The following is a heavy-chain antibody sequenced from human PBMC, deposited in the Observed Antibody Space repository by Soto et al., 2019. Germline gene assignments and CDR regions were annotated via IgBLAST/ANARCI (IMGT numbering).Heavy chain of an antibody. J-gene: IGHJ4*02. Sequence: LRLSCAASGFTFSSYAMSWVRQAPGKGLECVSTISGTGTITHYADSVKGRFTISRDNSMNMVYLQVNSLRAEDTAVYYCAKGGRAEYYDTSGYLDSWGQGTVVTVSS. CDR3: AKGGRAEYYDTSGYLDS. CDR1: GFTFSSYA. D-gene: IGHD3-22*01. CDR2: ISGTGTIT. V-gene: IGHV3-23*01.